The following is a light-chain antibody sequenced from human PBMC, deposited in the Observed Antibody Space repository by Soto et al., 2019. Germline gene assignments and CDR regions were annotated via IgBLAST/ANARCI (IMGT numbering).Light chain of an antibody. Sequence: IRMTPSPSSLSASVEGRVTIPCRASQSISSYLNWYQQKPGKALKLLIYAASSLQSGVPSRFSGSGSGTDFTLTISSLQPEDFATYYCQQSYSTPRTVGQGTKVDI. CDR1: QSISSY. CDR3: QQSYSTPRT. V-gene: IGKV1-39*01. J-gene: IGKJ1*01. CDR2: AAS.